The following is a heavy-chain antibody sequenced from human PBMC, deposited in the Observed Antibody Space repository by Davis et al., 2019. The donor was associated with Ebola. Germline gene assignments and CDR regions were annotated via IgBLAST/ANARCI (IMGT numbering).Heavy chain of an antibody. V-gene: IGHV5-51*01. CDR1: GNTFSSHW. CDR2: IYTGDSDT. Sequence: GESLKISCKDSGNTFSSHWIAWVRQMPGKGLEWMGIIYTGDSDTRYSPSFRGQVTISADKSIKTAFLQWNSLKASDTAMYYCARLHTTSYFHGMDVWGQGTTVTVSS. CDR3: ARLHTTSYFHGMDV. J-gene: IGHJ6*02. D-gene: IGHD1-1*01.